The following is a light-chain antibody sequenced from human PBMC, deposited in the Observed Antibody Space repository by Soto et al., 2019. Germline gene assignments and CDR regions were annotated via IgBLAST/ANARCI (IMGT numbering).Light chain of an antibody. CDR1: ESVSIS. CDR3: QQYHVWPKWT. V-gene: IGKV3D-15*01. Sequence: EIVMTQSPATLSVSPGEGATLSCRASESVSISLAWYQHKPGQPPRLLIHGASTRASGIPPRFTGSGSGTGFSLTISSLQSEDSAVYFCQQYHVWPKWTFGPGTKVEI. CDR2: GAS. J-gene: IGKJ1*01.